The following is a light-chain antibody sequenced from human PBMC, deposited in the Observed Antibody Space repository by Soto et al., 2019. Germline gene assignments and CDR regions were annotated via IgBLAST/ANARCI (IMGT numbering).Light chain of an antibody. V-gene: IGLV2-14*03. J-gene: IGLJ1*01. Sequence: QSVLTQPASVSGSPGQSITISCTGTSSDVGNYDYVSWYQQYPGKAPKLMIYAVGRRPSGVSNRFSGSKSGNTASLTISGPQAEDEADYYCPSYTPSSTYVFGTGTKPTAL. CDR1: SSDVGNYDY. CDR2: AVG. CDR3: PSYTPSSTYV.